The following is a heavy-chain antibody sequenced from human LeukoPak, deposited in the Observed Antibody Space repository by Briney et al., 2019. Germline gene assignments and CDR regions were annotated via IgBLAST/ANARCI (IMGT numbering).Heavy chain of an antibody. D-gene: IGHD3-10*01. CDR2: IYYSGST. V-gene: IGHV4-59*01. CDR3: ARVGYYGSGSYYFLGHYYYGMDV. Sequence: SETLSLTCTVSGGSISSYYWSWIRQPPGKGLEWIGYIYYSGSTNYNPSLKSRVTISVDTFKNQFSLKLSSVTAADTAVYYCARVGYYGSGSYYFLGHYYYGMDVWGQGTTVTVSS. CDR1: GGSISSYY. J-gene: IGHJ6*02.